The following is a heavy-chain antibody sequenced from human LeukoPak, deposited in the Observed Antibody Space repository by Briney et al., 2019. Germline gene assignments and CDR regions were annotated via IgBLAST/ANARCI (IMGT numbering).Heavy chain of an antibody. J-gene: IGHJ4*02. CDR1: GFTDSSNY. V-gene: IGHV3-23*01. CDR2: ISGSGGST. Sequence: GGSLRLSCAASGFTDSSNYMSWVRQAPGKGLEGVSVISGSGGSTYYADSVRGRFTISRDNSKSTLSLQMNSLRAEDTAIYYCATYRQVLLPFESWGQGTLVTVSS. CDR3: ATYRQVLLPFES. D-gene: IGHD2-8*02.